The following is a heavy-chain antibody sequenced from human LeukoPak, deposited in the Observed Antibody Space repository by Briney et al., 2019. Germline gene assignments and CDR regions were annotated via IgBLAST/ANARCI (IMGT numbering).Heavy chain of an antibody. V-gene: IGHV4-4*07. CDR3: ARDRGIATTQPFDF. J-gene: IGHJ4*02. CDR1: GSSISNYY. D-gene: IGHD6-13*01. Sequence: SETLSLTCTVSGSSISNYYWGWIRQPAGKGLEWIGRIYTSGSTNYNPSLKSRVTISVDKSKNQFSLRLTSVTVADTAVYYCARDRGIATTQPFDFWGQGTLVTVSS. CDR2: IYTSGST.